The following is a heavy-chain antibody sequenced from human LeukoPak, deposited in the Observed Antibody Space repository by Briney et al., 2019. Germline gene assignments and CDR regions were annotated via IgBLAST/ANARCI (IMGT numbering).Heavy chain of an antibody. CDR1: GYNFNSYY. J-gene: IGHJ5*02. Sequence: ASVKVSCKASGYNFNSYYIHWVRQAPGQGLEWMGIINPSGGSTTYAQEFQARVTMTRDTSTSTVYMEVISLRSEDAAVYYCARGRSPPTNWFDPWGQGTLVTVSS. V-gene: IGHV1-46*02. CDR2: INPSGGST. CDR3: ARGRSPPTNWFDP.